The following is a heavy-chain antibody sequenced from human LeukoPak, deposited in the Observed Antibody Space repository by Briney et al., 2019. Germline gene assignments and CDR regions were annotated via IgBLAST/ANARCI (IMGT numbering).Heavy chain of an antibody. CDR3: ASAIFVVVEGLMDV. D-gene: IGHD3-3*01. CDR2: MNPNSGNT. CDR1: GYTFPSYD. V-gene: IGHV1-8*01. Sequence: GASVQVSCKASGYTFPSYDINWVRQATGQGLEWMGWMNPNSGNTHYAQKFEGRVNMTRNTSISTAYMELSSLRSEDTAVYYCASAIFVVVEGLMDVWGKGTTVTVSS. J-gene: IGHJ6*03.